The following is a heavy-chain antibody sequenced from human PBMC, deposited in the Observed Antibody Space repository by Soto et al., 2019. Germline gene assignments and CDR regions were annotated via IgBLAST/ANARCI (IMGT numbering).Heavy chain of an antibody. CDR3: VRDLGRYFRSGYMAL. D-gene: IGHD3-9*01. CDR2: INEDSTYI. J-gene: IGHJ6*03. Sequence: EVQLVESGGGLVKPGGSLRLSCTASGFAFNTYSMNWVRQAPGKGLEWVSSINEDSTYIYYADSLRGRITISRDNAKDSLFLQMNSLRPDDTAVYYCVRDLGRYFRSGYMALWGDWATVTVSS. V-gene: IGHV3-21*02. CDR1: GFAFNTYS.